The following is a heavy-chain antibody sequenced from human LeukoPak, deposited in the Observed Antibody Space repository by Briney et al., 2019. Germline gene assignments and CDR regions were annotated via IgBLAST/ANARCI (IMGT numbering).Heavy chain of an antibody. D-gene: IGHD6-19*01. CDR3: ARGTGYSSGSNY. CDR1: GFTFSSYA. CDR2: ISYDGSNK. J-gene: IGHJ4*01. V-gene: IGHV3-30-3*01. Sequence: GGSLRLSCAASGFTFSSYAMHWVRRAPGKGLEWVAVISYDGSNKYYADSVKGRFTISRDNSKNTLYLQMNSLRAEDTAVYYCARGTGYSSGSNYWGXGTLVTVSS.